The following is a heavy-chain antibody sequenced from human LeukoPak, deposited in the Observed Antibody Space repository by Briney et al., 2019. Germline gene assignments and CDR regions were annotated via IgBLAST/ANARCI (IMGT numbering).Heavy chain of an antibody. CDR2: INHSGST. CDR3: ARLTPMVRGVPTFDP. Sequence: SETLSLTCAVYGGSFSGYYWSWIRQPPGKGLEWIGEINHSGSTNYNPSLKSRVTISVDTSKNQFSLKLSSVTAADTAVYYCARLTPMVRGVPTFDPWGQGTLVTVSS. V-gene: IGHV4-34*01. J-gene: IGHJ5*02. D-gene: IGHD3-10*01. CDR1: GGSFSGYY.